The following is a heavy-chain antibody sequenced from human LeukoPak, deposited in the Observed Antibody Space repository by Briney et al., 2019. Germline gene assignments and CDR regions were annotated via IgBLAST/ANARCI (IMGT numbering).Heavy chain of an antibody. D-gene: IGHD6-25*01. Sequence: SETLSLTCAVHGASFSGCSWGWVRQTPGKGLEWIGEVNRVGNTIYNPSLKSRVTISIDTSTTQFYLRLTSVTVADTAVYFCARERVVSDYSWFDPWGQGTQVTVSS. CDR1: GASFSGCS. V-gene: IGHV4-34*01. CDR3: ARERVVSDYSWFDP. J-gene: IGHJ5*02. CDR2: VNRVGNT.